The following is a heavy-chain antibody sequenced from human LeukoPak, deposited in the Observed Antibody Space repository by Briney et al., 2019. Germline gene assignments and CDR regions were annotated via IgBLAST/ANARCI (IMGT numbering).Heavy chain of an antibody. CDR2: ISGYNGNT. CDR1: DYTFTSYG. V-gene: IGHV1-18*01. D-gene: IGHD2-21*01. CDR3: AREEGEWGAFDI. Sequence: ASVKVSCKASDYTFTSYGISWVRQAPGQGLEWMGWISGYNGNTNYAQKLQGRVTMTTDTSTSTAYMELRSLRSDDTAVYYCAREEGEWGAFDIWGQGTMVTVSS. J-gene: IGHJ3*02.